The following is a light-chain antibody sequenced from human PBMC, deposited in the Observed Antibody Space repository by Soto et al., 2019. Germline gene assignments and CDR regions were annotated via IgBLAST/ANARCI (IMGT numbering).Light chain of an antibody. CDR2: EVS. V-gene: IGLV2-8*01. CDR1: SSDVGGYNY. J-gene: IGLJ1*01. CDR3: SSYAGSNNLV. Sequence: QSALTQPPSASGSPGQSVTISCTGTSSDVGGYNYVSWYQQHPGKAPKLMIYEVSKRPSGVPDRFYGSKSGNTASLTDSGLQAEDEADYYCSSYAGSNNLVFGTGTKLTVL.